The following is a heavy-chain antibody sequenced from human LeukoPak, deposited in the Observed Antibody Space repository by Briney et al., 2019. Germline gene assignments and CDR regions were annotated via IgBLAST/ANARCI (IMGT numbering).Heavy chain of an antibody. CDR1: GDSVSSNSAA. CDR2: TYYRSKGYN. CDR3: ARDLYAYCSGGSCYGEWVNWFDP. V-gene: IGHV6-1*01. D-gene: IGHD2-15*01. J-gene: IGHJ5*02. Sequence: SQTLSLTCAISGDSVSSNSAAWNWIRQSPSRGLEWLGRTYYRSKGYNDYAVSVKSRITINPDTSKNQFSLQLNSVTPEDTAVYYCARDLYAYCSGGSCYGEWVNWFDPWGQGTLVTVSS.